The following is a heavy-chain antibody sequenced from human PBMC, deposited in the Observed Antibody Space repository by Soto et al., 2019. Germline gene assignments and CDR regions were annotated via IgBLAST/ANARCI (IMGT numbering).Heavy chain of an antibody. D-gene: IGHD6-13*01. CDR2: ISSSGSTI. CDR1: GFTFSSYE. J-gene: IGHJ4*02. Sequence: GGSLRLSCSASGFTFSSYEMNWVLQAPGQGLEWVSYISSSGSTIYYADSVTGRFTISRDNAKNSLYLQMNRPRAEDTAVYYCARVDSSSWYDYWGQGTLVTVSS. V-gene: IGHV3-48*03. CDR3: ARVDSSSWYDY.